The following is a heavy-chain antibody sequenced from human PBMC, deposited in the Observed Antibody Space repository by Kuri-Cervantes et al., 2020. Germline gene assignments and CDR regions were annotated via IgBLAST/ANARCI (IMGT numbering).Heavy chain of an antibody. CDR1: GGSISSSSYY. CDR2: IYYSGST. V-gene: IGHV4-39*07. Sequence: SETLSLTCTVSGGSISSSSYYWGWIRQPPGKGLEWIGSIYYSGSTNYNPSLKSQVTISVDTSKNQFSLKLSSVTAADTAVYYCARVNLRSSVYFDYWGQGTLVTVSS. J-gene: IGHJ4*02. CDR3: ARVNLRSSVYFDY. D-gene: IGHD6-19*01.